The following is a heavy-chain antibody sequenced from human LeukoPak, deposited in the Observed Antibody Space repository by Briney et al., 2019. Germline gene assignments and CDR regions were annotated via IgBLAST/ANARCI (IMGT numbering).Heavy chain of an antibody. CDR2: ISAYNGNT. Sequence: ASVKVSCKASGYTFTSYGISWVRQAPGQGLEWMGWISAYNGNTNYAQKLQGRVTITRDRSMSTAYMELSSLRSEDTAMYYCARSSRFGELSYFDYWGQGTLVTVSS. J-gene: IGHJ4*02. CDR3: ARSSRFGELSYFDY. V-gene: IGHV1-18*01. D-gene: IGHD3-10*01. CDR1: GYTFTSYG.